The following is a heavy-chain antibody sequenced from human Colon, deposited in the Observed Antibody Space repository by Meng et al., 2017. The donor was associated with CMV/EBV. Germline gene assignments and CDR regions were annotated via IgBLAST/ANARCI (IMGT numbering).Heavy chain of an antibody. CDR3: ARADSDSSGYYGPDF. CDR1: GYTFTDHY. J-gene: IGHJ3*01. Sequence: ASVKVSCKASGYTFTDHYIQWARQAPGQGLEWMGWINPNSGGTTYEPNFHGRVTLTRDTSISTVYMEVTRLTSDDTAMYYCARADSDSSGYYGPDFWGQGTMVTVSS. D-gene: IGHD6-19*01. V-gene: IGHV1-2*02. CDR2: INPNSGGT.